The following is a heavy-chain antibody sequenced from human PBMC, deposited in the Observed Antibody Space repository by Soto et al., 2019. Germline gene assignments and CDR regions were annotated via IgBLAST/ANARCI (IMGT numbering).Heavy chain of an antibody. CDR1: GGSISSYY. J-gene: IGHJ5*02. CDR2: IYYSGST. V-gene: IGHV4-59*01. CDR3: ARVKRRAAGTFDWFDP. Sequence: SETLSLTCTVSGGSISSYYWSWIRQPPGKGLEWIGYIYYSGSTNYNPSLKSRVTISVDTSKNQFSLKLSSVTAADTAVYYCARVKRRAAGTFDWFDPWGQGTLVTVSS. D-gene: IGHD6-13*01.